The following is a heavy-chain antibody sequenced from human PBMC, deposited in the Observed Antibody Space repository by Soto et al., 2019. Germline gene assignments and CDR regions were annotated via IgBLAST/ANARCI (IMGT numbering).Heavy chain of an antibody. CDR2: ISSGSSDT. V-gene: IGHV3-21*01. CDR3: ARVAY. J-gene: IGHJ4*02. CDR1: GFTSSRVS. Sequence: PRGSLRHSWDASGFTSSRVSMNWVRHVPGKGLEWVASISSGSSDTWYADSVKGRFIISRDNAQNSLFLQMNTLRPEDTAMYYCARVAYSGPGIQLTLSS.